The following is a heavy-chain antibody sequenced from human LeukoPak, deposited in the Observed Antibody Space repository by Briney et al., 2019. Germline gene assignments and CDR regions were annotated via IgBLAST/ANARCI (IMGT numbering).Heavy chain of an antibody. Sequence: ASVKVPCKASGYTFTGYYIHWVRQAPGQGLEWMGWINPDNGVTNYAQKFQGRVTMTRDTSISTAYMELSRLRSDDTAVYYCARDRSGVGDNWFDPWGQGTLVTVSS. CDR1: GYTFTGYY. CDR3: ARDRSGVGDNWFDP. V-gene: IGHV1-2*02. CDR2: INPDNGVT. J-gene: IGHJ5*02. D-gene: IGHD1-26*01.